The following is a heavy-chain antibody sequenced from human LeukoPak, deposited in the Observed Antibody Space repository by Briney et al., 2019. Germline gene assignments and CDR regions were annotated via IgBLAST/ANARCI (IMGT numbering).Heavy chain of an antibody. J-gene: IGHJ4*02. D-gene: IGHD6-6*01. CDR1: GFTFSSYA. CDR2: ISYDGSNK. CDR3: AKGAWIYSSSSGY. V-gene: IGHV3-30-3*01. Sequence: GGSLRLSCAASGFTFSSYAMHWVRQAPGKGLEWVAVISYDGSNKYYADSVKGRFTISRDNSKNTLYLQMNSLRAEDTAVYYCAKGAWIYSSSSGYWGQGTLVTVSS.